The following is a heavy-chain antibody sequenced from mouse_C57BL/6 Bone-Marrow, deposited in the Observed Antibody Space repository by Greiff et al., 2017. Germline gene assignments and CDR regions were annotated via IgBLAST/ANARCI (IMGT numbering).Heavy chain of an antibody. CDR1: GYAFSSSW. CDR3: ARDYYVYYFDD. J-gene: IGHJ2*01. D-gene: IGHD1-1*01. V-gene: IGHV1-82*01. CDR2: LYPGDGDT. Sequence: VQGVESGPELVKPGASVKISCKASGYAFSSSWMNWVKPRPGKGLAWIGRLYPGDGDTNYNGKFKGKATLTADKSSSTAYMQLSSLTSEDSAVXFCARDYYVYYFDDWGQGTTLTVSS.